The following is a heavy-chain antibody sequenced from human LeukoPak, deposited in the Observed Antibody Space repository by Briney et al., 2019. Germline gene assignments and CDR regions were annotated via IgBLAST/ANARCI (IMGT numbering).Heavy chain of an antibody. CDR3: ARVRVDAFDI. J-gene: IGHJ3*02. CDR2: INHSGST. CDR1: GGSFSGYY. Sequence: SETLSLTCAVYGGSFSGYYWSWIRQPPGKGLEWIGEINHSGSTNYNPSLKSRVTISVDTSKNQFSLKLSSVTAADTAVYYCARVRVDAFDIWGQGTMVTVSS. V-gene: IGHV4-34*01.